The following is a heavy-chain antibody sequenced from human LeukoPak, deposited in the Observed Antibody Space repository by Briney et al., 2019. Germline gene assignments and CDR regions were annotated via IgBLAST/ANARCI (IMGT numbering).Heavy chain of an antibody. J-gene: IGHJ4*02. CDR3: ASDVGTSGWYTFDY. CDR2: TYYRSKWYN. CDR1: GDSVSSNNGA. D-gene: IGHD6-19*01. Sequence: SQTLSLTCGISGDSVSSNNGAWNWIRQSPSRGLEWVGSTYYRSKWYNDYATSLQSRITISPDTSKNQFSLHLYSVTPEDTAIYYCASDVGTSGWYTFDYWGQGILVTVSS. V-gene: IGHV6-1*01.